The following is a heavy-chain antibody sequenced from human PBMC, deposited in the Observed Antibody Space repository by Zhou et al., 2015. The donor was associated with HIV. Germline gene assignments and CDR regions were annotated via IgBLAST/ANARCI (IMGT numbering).Heavy chain of an antibody. CDR3: ARTRAFSGYGNFDS. Sequence: QVQLVQSGAEVKKPGASVKVSCKASGYAFTTYDINWVRQATGQGLEWMGWMNPNSGNTGYVQNFQGRVTMTRNTSISTAYMELSSLRSEDTAVYYCARTRAFSGYGNFDSWGQGTLVIVSS. D-gene: IGHD5-12*01. J-gene: IGHJ4*02. V-gene: IGHV1-8*01. CDR1: GYAFTTYD. CDR2: MNPNSGNT.